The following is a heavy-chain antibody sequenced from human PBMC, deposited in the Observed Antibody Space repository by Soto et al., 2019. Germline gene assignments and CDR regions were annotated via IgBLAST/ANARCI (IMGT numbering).Heavy chain of an antibody. V-gene: IGHV1-46*03. J-gene: IGHJ5*02. CDR1: GYTFTSYY. CDR3: ARDGYDFWSGSRATNWFDP. D-gene: IGHD3-3*01. CDR2: INPSGGST. Sequence: ASVTVSCKASGYTFTSYYMHWVRQAPGQGLEWMGIINPSGGSTSYAQKFQGRVTMTRDTSTSTVYMELSSLRSEDTAVYYCARDGYDFWSGSRATNWFDPWGQGTLITVSS.